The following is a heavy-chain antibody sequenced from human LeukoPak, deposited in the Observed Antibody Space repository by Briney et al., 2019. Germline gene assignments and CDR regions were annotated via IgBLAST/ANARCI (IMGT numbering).Heavy chain of an antibody. CDR1: GFTFDTYW. J-gene: IGHJ4*02. V-gene: IGHV3-7*01. CDR2: IKKDGSEK. CDR3: ARDQWWQLIAVAMTSYFDC. D-gene: IGHD6-19*01. Sequence: GGSLRLSCAASGFTFDTYWMSWVRQAPGRGLEWVANIKKDGSEKYYVDSVKGRFTISRDNAKNSLYLQMDSLRAEDTAVYYCARDQWWQLIAVAMTSYFDCWGQGTLVTVSS.